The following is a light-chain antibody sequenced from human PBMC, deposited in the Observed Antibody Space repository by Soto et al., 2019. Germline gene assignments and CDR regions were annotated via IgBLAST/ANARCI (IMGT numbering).Light chain of an antibody. Sequence: QSALTQPASVSGSPGQSITISCTGTSSDVGGYTYVSWYQQHPGRAPKVMIYEVSNRPSGVSNRFSGSKSGNTASLTISGLQAEDEDDYYCSSYTARNTVLFGGGTKVTVL. J-gene: IGLJ2*01. V-gene: IGLV2-14*01. CDR3: SSYTARNTVL. CDR1: SSDVGGYTY. CDR2: EVS.